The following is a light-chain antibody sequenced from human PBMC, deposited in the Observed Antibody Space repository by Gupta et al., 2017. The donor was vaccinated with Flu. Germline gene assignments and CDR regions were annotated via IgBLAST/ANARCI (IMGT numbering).Light chain of an antibody. V-gene: IGLV3-21*02. Sequence: KMSGGRSMSSYRQKSGHAPELVMYDNSDGHSGIPDRFSGSNSGNTATLTIRRVEDGVEADYYCQVLDSSSDHLYVVGTGTKVTVL. CDR1: MSGGRS. J-gene: IGLJ1*01. CDR3: QVLDSSSDHLYV. CDR2: DNS.